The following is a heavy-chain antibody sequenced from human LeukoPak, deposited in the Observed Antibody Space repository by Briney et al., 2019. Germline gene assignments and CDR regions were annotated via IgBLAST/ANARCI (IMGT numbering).Heavy chain of an antibody. CDR2: IIPIFGTA. CDR3: ARGPNLLHPFY. CDR1: GGTFSSYA. Sequence: SVKVSCKVSGGTFSSYAISWVRQAPGQGLEWMGGIIPIFGTANYAQKFQGRVTITADKSTSTAYMELSSLRSEDTAVYYCARGPNLLHPFYWGQGTLVTVSS. J-gene: IGHJ4*02. D-gene: IGHD1-26*01. V-gene: IGHV1-69*06.